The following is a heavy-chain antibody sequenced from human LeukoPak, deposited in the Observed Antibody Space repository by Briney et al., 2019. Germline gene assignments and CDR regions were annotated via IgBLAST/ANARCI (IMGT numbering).Heavy chain of an antibody. V-gene: IGHV3-48*04. J-gene: IGHJ5*02. CDR1: GFTFSSYT. Sequence: PGGSLRLSCAASGFTFSSYTMNWVRQAPGKGLEWVSYISSSGSTIYYADSVKGRFTISRDNAKNSLYLQMNSLRAEDTAVYYCATSLAFGENDQPWGQGTLVTVSS. CDR3: ATSLAFGENDQP. D-gene: IGHD3-10*01. CDR2: ISSSGSTI.